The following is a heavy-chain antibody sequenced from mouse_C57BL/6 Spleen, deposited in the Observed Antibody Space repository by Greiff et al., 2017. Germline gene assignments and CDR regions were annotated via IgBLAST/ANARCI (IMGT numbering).Heavy chain of an antibody. D-gene: IGHD2-4*01. CDR1: GFTFSDYY. CDR3: ESGEDYGEGWYFDV. CDR2: INYDGSST. Sequence: DVMLVESEGGLVQPGSSMKLSCTASGFTFSDYYMAWVRQVPEKGLEWVANINYDGSSTYYLDSLKSRFIISRDNAQNILYLQLSSLKSEDTATXDGESGEDYGEGWYFDVGGTGTTVTVSS. J-gene: IGHJ1*03. V-gene: IGHV5-16*01.